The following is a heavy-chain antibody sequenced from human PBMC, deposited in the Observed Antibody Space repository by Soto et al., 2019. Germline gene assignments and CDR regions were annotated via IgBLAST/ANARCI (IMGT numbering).Heavy chain of an antibody. CDR3: ARGSSGTTWSFEY. V-gene: IGHV4-4*07. Sequence: SETLSLTCTVSGGSISTYYWSWIRQPAGEGLQWIGRIFTSGSTNYNPSLKSRVTMSVDTSKNQFSLKLSSVTAADTAVYYCARGSSGTTWSFEYCGQGTLVTVSS. D-gene: IGHD3-10*01. CDR1: GGSISTYY. J-gene: IGHJ4*02. CDR2: IFTSGST.